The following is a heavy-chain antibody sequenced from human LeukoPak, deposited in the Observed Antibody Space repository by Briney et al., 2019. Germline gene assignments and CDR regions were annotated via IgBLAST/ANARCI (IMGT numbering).Heavy chain of an antibody. Sequence: PSETLSLTCTVSGGSISSSSYYWGWIRQPPGKGPEWIGSIYYSGSTYYNPSLKSRVTISVDTSKNQFSLKLSSVTAADTAVYYCARQGGGSLDYWGQGTLVTVSS. CDR1: GGSISSSSYY. J-gene: IGHJ4*02. CDR3: ARQGGGSLDY. V-gene: IGHV4-39*01. D-gene: IGHD2-15*01. CDR2: IYYSGST.